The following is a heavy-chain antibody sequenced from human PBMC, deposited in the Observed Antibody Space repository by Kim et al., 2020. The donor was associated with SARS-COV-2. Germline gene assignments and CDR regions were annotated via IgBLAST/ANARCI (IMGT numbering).Heavy chain of an antibody. J-gene: IGHJ4*02. Sequence: GGSLRLSCAASGFSFNSYAMHWVRQAPGKGLEWVAVISYDGSEKDYADFVKGRFIISRDIYKNTLHLQMNSLRAEDTAVYYCAKVKIAVGRLSGGPRRYFDNWGQGTLVTVSS. CDR2: ISYDGSEK. CDR3: AKVKIAVGRLSGGPRRYFDN. D-gene: IGHD6-19*01. CDR1: GFSFNSYA. V-gene: IGHV3-30*18.